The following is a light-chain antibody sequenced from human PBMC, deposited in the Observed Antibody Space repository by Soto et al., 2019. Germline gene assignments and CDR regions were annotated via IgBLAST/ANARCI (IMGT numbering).Light chain of an antibody. CDR1: QSIRSW. CDR3: QQYSSYPWT. J-gene: IGKJ5*01. V-gene: IGKV1-5*01. Sequence: DIQMTQSPSTLSASVVDRVTITCRASQSIRSWLAWYQQKPGKAPKVLIYDASSLESGVPSTFSGSGSGTEFTLTISSLQPDDFATYYCQQYSSYPWTFGQGTRLEIK. CDR2: DAS.